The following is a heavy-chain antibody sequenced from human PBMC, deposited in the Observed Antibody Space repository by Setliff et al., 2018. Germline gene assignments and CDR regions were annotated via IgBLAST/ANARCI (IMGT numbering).Heavy chain of an antibody. D-gene: IGHD3-3*01. CDR3: ARDATYYDFWSDYSPDAFDI. Sequence: GGSLRLSCEASGFTFTSYWMSWVRQAPGKGLEWVANIKQDGSEKYYVDSVKGRFAISRDNAKNSLYLQMNSLRAEDTAMYYCARDATYYDFWSDYSPDAFDIWGQGTMVTVS. J-gene: IGHJ3*02. CDR1: GFTFTSYW. V-gene: IGHV3-7*01. CDR2: IKQDGSEK.